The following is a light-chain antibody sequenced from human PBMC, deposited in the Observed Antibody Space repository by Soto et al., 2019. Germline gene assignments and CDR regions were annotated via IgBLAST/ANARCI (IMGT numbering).Light chain of an antibody. J-gene: IGLJ1*01. V-gene: IGLV2-14*01. CDR1: SSDVVGYNY. Sequence: QSALTQPASVSGSPGQSITISCTGTSSDVVGYNYVSWYQQHPGKAPKLMIYDVSNRPSGVSNRFSGSKSANTASLTISGLQAEDEADYYCSSYTSSSTYVFGTGTKLTVL. CDR3: SSYTSSSTYV. CDR2: DVS.